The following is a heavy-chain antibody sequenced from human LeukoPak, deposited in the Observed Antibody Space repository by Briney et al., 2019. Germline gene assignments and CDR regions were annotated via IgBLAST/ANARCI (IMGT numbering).Heavy chain of an antibody. J-gene: IGHJ3*02. CDR1: GGSISSGSYY. D-gene: IGHD1-7*01. CDR3: ARGHNWNYWPKARGGAFDI. CDR2: IYTSGST. V-gene: IGHV4-61*09. Sequence: PSETLSLTCTVSGGSISSGSYYWSWIRQPAGKGLEWIGHIYTSGSTNYNPSLKSRVTISVDTSKNQFSLKLSSVSAADTAVYYCARGHNWNYWPKARGGAFDIWGQGTMVTVSS.